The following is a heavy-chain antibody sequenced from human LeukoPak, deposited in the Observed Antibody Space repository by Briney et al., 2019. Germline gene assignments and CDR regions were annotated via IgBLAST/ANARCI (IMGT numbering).Heavy chain of an antibody. D-gene: IGHD2-2*02. CDR1: GYSISSGYD. J-gene: IGHJ5*02. CDR2: IYYRRTT. CDR3: ARHERIVVVPAAIHGWFDP. Sequence: SETLSLTCTVSGYSISSGYDWGWIRQPPGKGLEWIGSIYYRRTTYYNPSLKSRVTISVDTSKNQFSLKLSSMTAADTAVYYCARHERIVVVPAAIHGWFDPWGQGTLVTVSS. V-gene: IGHV4-38-2*02.